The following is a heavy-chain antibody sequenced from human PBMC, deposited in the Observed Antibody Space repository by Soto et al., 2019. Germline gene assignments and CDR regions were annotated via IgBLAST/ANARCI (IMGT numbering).Heavy chain of an antibody. CDR2: TYSKGGST. J-gene: IGHJ5*02. CDR1: GIRVLSYA. V-gene: IGHV3-64D*08. Sequence: CCLRICCVDCGIRVLSYAMNLESQAPGKGLESVSVTYSKGGSTHYADSVRGRFTISTDNSKNTLNLQMSSLRSEYTAVYDCVRELWGLASWGKGTPVTVSS. CDR3: VRELWGLAS. D-gene: IGHD7-27*01.